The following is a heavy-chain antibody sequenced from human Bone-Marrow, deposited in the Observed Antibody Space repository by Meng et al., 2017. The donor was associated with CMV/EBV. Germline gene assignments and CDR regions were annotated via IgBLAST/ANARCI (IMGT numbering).Heavy chain of an antibody. CDR2: IWYDGSNK. CDR1: GFTFSSYG. V-gene: IGHV3-33*06. Sequence: GESLKISCAASGFTFSSYGMHWVRQAPGKGLEWVAVIWYDGSNKYYADSVKGRFTISRDNSKNTLYLQMNSLRAEDTAVYYCAKGLRFLEWFPCDYWGQGNLVNVDS. D-gene: IGHD3-3*01. J-gene: IGHJ4*02. CDR3: AKGLRFLEWFPCDY.